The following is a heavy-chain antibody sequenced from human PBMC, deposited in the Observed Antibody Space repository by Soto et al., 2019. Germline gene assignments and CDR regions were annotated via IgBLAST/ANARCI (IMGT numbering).Heavy chain of an antibody. CDR3: AKVPVLSGYYYYYGMDV. Sequence: GGSLRLSCAASGFTFSSYAMSWVRQAPGKGLEWVSAISGSGGSTYYADSVKGRFTISRDNSKNTLYLQMNSLRAEDTAVYYCAKVPVLSGYYYYYGMDVWGQGTTVTLSS. V-gene: IGHV3-23*01. D-gene: IGHD3-10*01. J-gene: IGHJ6*02. CDR1: GFTFSSYA. CDR2: ISGSGGST.